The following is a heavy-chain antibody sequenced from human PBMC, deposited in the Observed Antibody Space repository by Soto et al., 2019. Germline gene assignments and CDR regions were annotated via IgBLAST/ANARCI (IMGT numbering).Heavy chain of an antibody. Sequence: PGGSLRLSCAAPGFTFSSYAMSWVRQAPGKGLEWVSAISGSGGSTYYADSVKGRFTISRDNSKNTLYLQMNSLRAEDTAVYYCAKRGKGSAFGELLLGGYYYYYYMDVWGKGTTVTVSS. CDR1: GFTFSSYA. CDR2: ISGSGGST. V-gene: IGHV3-23*01. CDR3: AKRGKGSAFGELLLGGYYYYYYMDV. D-gene: IGHD3-10*01. J-gene: IGHJ6*03.